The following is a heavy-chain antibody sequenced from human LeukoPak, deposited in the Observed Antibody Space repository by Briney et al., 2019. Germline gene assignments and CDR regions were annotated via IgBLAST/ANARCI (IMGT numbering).Heavy chain of an antibody. V-gene: IGHV3-21*01. CDR1: GFTFSSYS. CDR2: ISSSSSYI. J-gene: IGHJ3*02. D-gene: IGHD3-16*01. CDR3: ARDADSGLRFEGNAFDI. Sequence: PGGSLRLSCAASGFTFSSYSMNWVRQAPGKGLEWVSSISSSSSYIYYADSVKGRFTISRDNTKNSLYLQMNSLRAEDTAVYYCARDADSGLRFEGNAFDIWGQGTMVTVSS.